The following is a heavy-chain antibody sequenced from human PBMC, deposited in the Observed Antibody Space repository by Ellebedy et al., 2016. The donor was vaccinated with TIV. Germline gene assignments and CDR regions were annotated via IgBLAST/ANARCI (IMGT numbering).Heavy chain of an antibody. Sequence: GGSLRLSCAASGFSFRSYWMSWVRQAPGKGLEWVANMRDEGSEKYYVESVRGRFTISRDNAKNSLYLLMNSLSAEDTGVYYCASDGSYGDFLSPTHAFEMWGQGTMITVSS. V-gene: IGHV3-7*01. D-gene: IGHD4-17*01. CDR3: ASDGSYGDFLSPTHAFEM. CDR1: GFSFRSYW. J-gene: IGHJ3*02. CDR2: MRDEGSEK.